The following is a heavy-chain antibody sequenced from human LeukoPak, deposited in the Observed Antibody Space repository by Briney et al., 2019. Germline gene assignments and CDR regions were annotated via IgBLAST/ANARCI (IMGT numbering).Heavy chain of an antibody. D-gene: IGHD3-10*01. J-gene: IGHJ5*02. V-gene: IGHV3-21*01. Sequence: PGGSLRLSCAASGFTFSSYSMNWVRQAPGKGLELVSSISSSSSYIYYADSVKGRFTISRDNAKNSLYLQMNSLRAEDTAVYYCARDAITMVRGVISPWGQGTLVTVSS. CDR3: ARDAITMVRGVISP. CDR2: ISSSSSYI. CDR1: GFTFSSYS.